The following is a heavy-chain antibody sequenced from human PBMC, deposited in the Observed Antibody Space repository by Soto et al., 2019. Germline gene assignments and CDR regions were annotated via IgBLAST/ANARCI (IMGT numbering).Heavy chain of an antibody. V-gene: IGHV3-23*01. CDR3: AKDQIFTPLYDILTGDAFDI. D-gene: IGHD3-9*01. CDR1: GFTFSSYA. J-gene: IGHJ3*02. CDR2: ISGSGGST. Sequence: GGSLRLSCAASGFTFSSYAMSWVRQAPGKGLEWVSAISGSGGSTYYADSVKGRFTISRDNSKNTLYLQMNSLRAEDTAVYYCAKDQIFTPLYDILTGDAFDIWGKGTVVPVSS.